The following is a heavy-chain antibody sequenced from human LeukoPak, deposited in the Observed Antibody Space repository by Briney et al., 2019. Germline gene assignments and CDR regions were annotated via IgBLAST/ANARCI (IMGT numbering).Heavy chain of an antibody. V-gene: IGHV3-21*01. CDR3: ARDRDNVDMVATILFDY. Sequence: GGSLRLSCAASGFTFSSYSMNWVRQAPGKGLEWVSSISSSSRYIYYADSVKGRFTISRDDAKNSLYLQMNSLRAEDTAVYYCARDRDNVDMVATILFDYWGQGTLVTVSS. J-gene: IGHJ4*02. CDR2: ISSSSRYI. CDR1: GFTFSSYS. D-gene: IGHD5-12*01.